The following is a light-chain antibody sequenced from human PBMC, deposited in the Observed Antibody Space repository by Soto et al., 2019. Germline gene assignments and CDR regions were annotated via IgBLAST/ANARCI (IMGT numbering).Light chain of an antibody. CDR3: RRRGNWPTP. CDR1: KSVRSSY. J-gene: IGKJ4*01. Sequence: VLSQSXGVMSLSAEEXXXXXXXAIKSVRSSYLAWYQQKXGQAPRLLIYDASXRANGIPARFSGSGSATDFTLTISSLEAEDFPGYYRRRRGNWPTPFGCGTK. CDR2: DAS. V-gene: IGKV3D-20*02.